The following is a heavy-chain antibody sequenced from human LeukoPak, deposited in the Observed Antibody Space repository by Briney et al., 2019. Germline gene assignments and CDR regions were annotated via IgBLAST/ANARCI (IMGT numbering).Heavy chain of an antibody. CDR2: LTASGSST. CDR1: GFNFTSYG. V-gene: IGHV3-23*01. CDR3: ARNQPPGLSPGY. J-gene: IGHJ4*02. D-gene: IGHD2/OR15-2a*01. Sequence: VEALRLSGSGSGFNFTSYGMNWVRQAQGEGLECVSGLTASGSSTYYALSVKGRFNISRDNSKNTLYLKMRSLRADDTAVYYCARNQPPGLSPGYWGQGTLVTVSS.